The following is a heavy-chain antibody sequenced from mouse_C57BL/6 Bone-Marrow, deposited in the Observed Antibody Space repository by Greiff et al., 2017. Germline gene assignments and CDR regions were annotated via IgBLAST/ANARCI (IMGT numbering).Heavy chain of an antibody. Sequence: QVQLQQPGAELVRPGTSVKLSCKASGYTFTSYWMHWVKQRPGQGLEWIGVIDPSDSYTNYNQKFKGKATLTVDTSSSTAYMQLSSLTSEDSAVYYCASWVYYDYDGDAMDYWVQGTSVTVSS. J-gene: IGHJ4*01. V-gene: IGHV1-59*01. CDR3: ASWVYYDYDGDAMDY. CDR2: IDPSDSYT. D-gene: IGHD2-4*01. CDR1: GYTFTSYW.